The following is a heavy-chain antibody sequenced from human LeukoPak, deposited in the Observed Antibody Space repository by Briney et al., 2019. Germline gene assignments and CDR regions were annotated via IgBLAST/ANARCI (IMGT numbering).Heavy chain of an antibody. CDR2: MSFSGSA. Sequence: SETLSLTCAVSGVSMNNNYWAWIRQSPGGKLEWIGYMSFSGSATYNPPLNSRVSISVDSSKNQFSLDLPSLTAADTAVYYCARGDDLLTGSYDWFNPWGQGTLVIVSS. V-gene: IGHV4-4*09. CDR1: GVSMNNNY. J-gene: IGHJ5*02. D-gene: IGHD3-9*01. CDR3: ARGDDLLTGSYDWFNP.